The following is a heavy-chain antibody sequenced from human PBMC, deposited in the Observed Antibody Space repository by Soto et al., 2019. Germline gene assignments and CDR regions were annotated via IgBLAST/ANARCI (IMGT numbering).Heavy chain of an antibody. D-gene: IGHD4-17*01. J-gene: IGHJ4*02. V-gene: IGHV3-21*01. CDR3: ARIDYGGNSGLYFDY. Sequence: GGSLRLSCAASGFTFSSYSMNWVRQATGKGLEWVSSISSSSSYIYYADSVKGRFTISRDNAKNSLYLQMNSLRAEDTAVYYCARIDYGGNSGLYFDYWGQGTLVTVSS. CDR2: ISSSSSYI. CDR1: GFTFSSYS.